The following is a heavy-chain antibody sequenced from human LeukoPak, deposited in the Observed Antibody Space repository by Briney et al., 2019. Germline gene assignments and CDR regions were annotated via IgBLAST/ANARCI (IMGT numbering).Heavy chain of an antibody. J-gene: IGHJ4*02. CDR2: ISGISTYI. D-gene: IGHD6-19*01. V-gene: IGHV3-21*01. CDR1: GFTFSSYS. CDR3: ARGRIAVAGDLFDY. Sequence: GGSLRLSCAAYGFTFSSYSMNWVRQAPGKGLEWVSSISGISTYIYYADSLKGRFTISRDNAKNSLYLQMNSLRAEDTAVYYCARGRIAVAGDLFDYWGQGTLVSVSS.